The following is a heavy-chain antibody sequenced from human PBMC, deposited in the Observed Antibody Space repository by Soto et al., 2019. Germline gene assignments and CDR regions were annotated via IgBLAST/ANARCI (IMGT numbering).Heavy chain of an antibody. D-gene: IGHD5-12*01. CDR1: GFTFSSYA. CDR3: ARDLKSDGFTDY. V-gene: IGHV3-30-3*01. Sequence: GGSLRLSCAASGFTFSSYAMHWVRQAPGKGLEWVAVISYDGSNKYYADSVKGRFTISRDNSKNTLYLQMNSLRAEDTAVYYCARDLKSDGFTDYWGQGTLVTVSS. CDR2: ISYDGSNK. J-gene: IGHJ4*02.